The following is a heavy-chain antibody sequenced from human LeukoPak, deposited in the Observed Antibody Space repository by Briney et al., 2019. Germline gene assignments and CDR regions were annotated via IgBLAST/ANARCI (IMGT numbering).Heavy chain of an antibody. Sequence: GGSLRLSCAASGFTVSSNYMSWVRQAPGKGLEWVSVIYSGGSTYYADSVKGRFTISRDNSKNTLYLQMNSLRAEDTAVYYCARGVVIMDYFDYWGQGTLVTVSS. V-gene: IGHV3-53*01. J-gene: IGHJ4*02. D-gene: IGHD3-3*01. CDR1: GFTVSSNY. CDR3: ARGVVIMDYFDY. CDR2: IYSGGST.